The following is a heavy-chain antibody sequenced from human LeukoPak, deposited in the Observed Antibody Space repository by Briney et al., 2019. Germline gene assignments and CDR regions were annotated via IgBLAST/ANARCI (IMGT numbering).Heavy chain of an antibody. D-gene: IGHD3-22*01. CDR3: ARHYDSTAPRDY. CDR1: GYSFTSYW. V-gene: IGHV5-51*01. J-gene: IGHJ4*02. Sequence: GASLQISCKGSGYSFTSYWIGWVRQMPGKGLEWMGIIYPGDSDTRYSPSFQGQVTISADKSINTAYLQWSSLKASDTAMYYCARHYDSTAPRDYWGQGTLVTVSS. CDR2: IYPGDSDT.